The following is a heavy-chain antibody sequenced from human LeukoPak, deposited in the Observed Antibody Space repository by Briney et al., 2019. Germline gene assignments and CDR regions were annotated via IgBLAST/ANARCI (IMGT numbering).Heavy chain of an antibody. Sequence: PSETLSLTCAVSGYSISSGYYWGWIRQPPGKGLEWIGSSYHSGGTHYNSSLKSRVTISIDTSKNQFSLKLSSMTAADTAVYYCARERSTSYFDCWGQGTLVTVSS. V-gene: IGHV4-38-2*02. CDR2: SYHSGGT. J-gene: IGHJ4*02. CDR3: ARERSTSYFDC. CDR1: GYSISSGYY. D-gene: IGHD2-2*01.